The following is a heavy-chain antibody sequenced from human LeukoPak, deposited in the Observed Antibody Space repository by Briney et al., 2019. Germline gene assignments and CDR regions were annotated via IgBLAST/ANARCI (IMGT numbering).Heavy chain of an antibody. Sequence: GGSLRLSCAASGFTFSSYGMHWVRQAPGKGLEWVAFIRYDGSNKYYADSVKGRFTISRDNSTNTLYLQMNGLRVEDTAVYYCARVYYASWSGQPLSQHWLDPWGQGTLVTVSS. CDR2: IRYDGSNK. V-gene: IGHV3-30*02. D-gene: IGHD3-3*01. J-gene: IGHJ5*02. CDR3: ARVYYASWSGQPLSQHWLDP. CDR1: GFTFSSYG.